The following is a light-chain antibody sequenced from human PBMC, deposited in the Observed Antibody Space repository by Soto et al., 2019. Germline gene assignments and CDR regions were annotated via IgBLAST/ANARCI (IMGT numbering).Light chain of an antibody. CDR2: GAS. V-gene: IGKV3-20*01. CDR3: QQYGSSPFT. CDR1: QSVSSSY. J-gene: IGKJ3*01. Sequence: EIVLTQSPGTLSLSPGERVTLSCRASQSVSSSYLAWYQQKPGQAPRLLIYGASSRATGTPDRFSGSESGTDFTLTISRLEPEDFAVYYCQQYGSSPFTFGPGTKVDIK.